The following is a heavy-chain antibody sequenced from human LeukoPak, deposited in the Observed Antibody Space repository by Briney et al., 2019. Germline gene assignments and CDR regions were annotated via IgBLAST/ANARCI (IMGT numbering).Heavy chain of an antibody. D-gene: IGHD2-21*02. J-gene: IGHJ3*02. CDR3: AREICGGDCDLPDGNAFDI. CDR1: GFTFSRYW. V-gene: IGHV3-7*01. Sequence: PGGSLRLSCAASGFTFSRYWMSWLRQAPGKGLEWVANINEDGSEKYYVDSVKGRFSISRDNAKNSLYLQMNSLRAEDTAVYYCAREICGGDCDLPDGNAFDIWGQGTMVTVSS. CDR2: INEDGSEK.